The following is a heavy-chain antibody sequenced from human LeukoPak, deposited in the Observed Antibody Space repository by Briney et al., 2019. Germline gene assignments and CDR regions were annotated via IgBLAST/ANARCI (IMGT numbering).Heavy chain of an antibody. Sequence: SETLSLTCTVSGGSISSYYWSWIRQPPGKGLEWIGYIYYSGSTNYNPSPKSRVTISVDTSKNQFSLKLSSVTAADTAVYYCAAFSSKAVSVFDYWGQGTLVTVSS. V-gene: IGHV4-59*01. CDR3: AAFSSKAVSVFDY. J-gene: IGHJ4*02. CDR1: GGSISSYY. D-gene: IGHD6-19*01. CDR2: IYYSGST.